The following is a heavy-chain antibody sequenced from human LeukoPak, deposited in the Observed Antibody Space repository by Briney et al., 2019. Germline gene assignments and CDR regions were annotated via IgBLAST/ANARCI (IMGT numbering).Heavy chain of an antibody. V-gene: IGHV3-23*01. CDR1: GFTFSSYE. D-gene: IGHD1-26*01. CDR2: ISGSGGST. J-gene: IGHJ5*02. CDR3: AKFISSLVGATPNWFDP. Sequence: GGSLRLSCAASGFTFSSYEMNWVRQAPGKGLEWVSAISGSGGSTYYADSVKGRFTISRDNSKNTLYLQMNSLRAEDTAVYYCAKFISSLVGATPNWFDPWGQGTLVTVSS.